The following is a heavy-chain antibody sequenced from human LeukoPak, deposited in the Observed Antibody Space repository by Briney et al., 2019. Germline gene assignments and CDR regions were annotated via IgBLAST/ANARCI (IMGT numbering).Heavy chain of an antibody. J-gene: IGHJ4*02. CDR3: AKDLSSGADFDY. V-gene: IGHV3-23*01. D-gene: IGHD7-27*01. CDR1: GFTFSSFA. CDR2: ISGSGGST. Sequence: PGGSLRLSCSASGFTFSSFAMTWVPQAPGKGLEWVSAISGSGGSTYYADSVKGRFTISRDNSKNTLYLQMNRLRAADTAVYYCAKDLSSGADFDYWGQGTLVTVSS.